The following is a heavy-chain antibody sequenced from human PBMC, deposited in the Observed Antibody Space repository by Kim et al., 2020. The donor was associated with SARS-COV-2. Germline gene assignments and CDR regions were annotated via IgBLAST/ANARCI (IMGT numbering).Heavy chain of an antibody. Sequence: GGSLRLSCAASGFTVSSTYMNWVRQAPGKGLEWVSVLYTGGVASYADSVTGRFIVSKNNSRNMVYLQMNSLRAEDTGVYYCAKGKGSETSNLAYWGQGTLVTVS. CDR1: GFTVSSTY. J-gene: IGHJ4*02. CDR2: LYTGGVA. D-gene: IGHD3-10*01. CDR3: AKGKGSETSNLAY. V-gene: IGHV3-66*01.